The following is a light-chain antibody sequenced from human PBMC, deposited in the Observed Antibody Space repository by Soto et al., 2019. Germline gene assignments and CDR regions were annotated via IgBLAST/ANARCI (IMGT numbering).Light chain of an antibody. Sequence: DIVMTQSPLSLPVTPGEPASISCRSSQSLLHSNGYNYLDWYLQKPGQSPQLLIYLGSNRASRVPDRCSGSGSGTDFTLKISRVEAEDVGVYYCMQALQNPSTFGGGTKVEIK. CDR1: QSLLHSNGYNY. J-gene: IGKJ4*01. CDR3: MQALQNPST. V-gene: IGKV2-28*01. CDR2: LGS.